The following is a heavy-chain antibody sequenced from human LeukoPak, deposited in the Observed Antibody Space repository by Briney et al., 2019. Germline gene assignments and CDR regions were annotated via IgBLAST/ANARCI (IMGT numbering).Heavy chain of an antibody. CDR1: GASISSHY. CDR3: ARQQQVGGGYYFDY. V-gene: IGHV4-59*08. CDR2: RYNSGST. D-gene: IGHD6-13*01. J-gene: IGHJ4*02. Sequence: SETLSLTCTVSGASISSHYWSWIRQPPGKGLEWIGYRYNSGSTNYNPSLKSRVTISADTSKNQFSLKLSSVTAADTAVYYCARQQQVGGGYYFDYWGQGTLVTVSS.